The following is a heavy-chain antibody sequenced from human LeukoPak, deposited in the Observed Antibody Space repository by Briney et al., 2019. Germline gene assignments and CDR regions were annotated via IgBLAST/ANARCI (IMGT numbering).Heavy chain of an antibody. CDR3: ARLTRLSTSPDRYYLDY. Sequence: SETLSLTCTVSGDSISSYYWSWIRQPAGKGLEWIGYIYTSGATNYSPSLKGRVTISIDTSKNQFSLKLSSVTAADSAVYYCARLTRLSTSPDRYYLDYWGQGTLVTVSS. CDR2: IYTSGAT. V-gene: IGHV4-4*09. D-gene: IGHD6-6*01. CDR1: GDSISSYY. J-gene: IGHJ4*02.